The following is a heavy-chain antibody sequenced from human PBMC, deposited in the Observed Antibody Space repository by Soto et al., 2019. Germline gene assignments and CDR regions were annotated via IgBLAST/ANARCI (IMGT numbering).Heavy chain of an antibody. D-gene: IGHD3-3*01. V-gene: IGHV3-33*01. J-gene: IGHJ6*02. Sequence: PGGSLRLSCAASGFTFSSYGMHWVRQAPGKGLEWVAVIWYDGSNKYYADSVNGRFTISRDNSQNTLYLQMNSLRAEDTAVYYCASDWAIFGVVTAHGMDVWGQGTTVTVSS. CDR2: IWYDGSNK. CDR3: ASDWAIFGVVTAHGMDV. CDR1: GFTFSSYG.